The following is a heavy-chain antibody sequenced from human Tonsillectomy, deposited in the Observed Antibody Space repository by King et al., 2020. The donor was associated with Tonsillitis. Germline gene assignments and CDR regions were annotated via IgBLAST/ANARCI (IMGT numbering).Heavy chain of an antibody. J-gene: IGHJ4*02. CDR2: IVGSGGRT. D-gene: IGHD2-21*01. Sequence: VQLVESGGGLVQPGGSLRLSCAASGFTFSSYPMSGVRQAPGRGLEWVSAIVGSGGRTYYADSVKGRFTISRENSKNTLYLQMNSLRAEDTAVYYAVIAIFYWGQGTLVTVSS. CDR1: GFTFSSYP. CDR3: VIAIFY. V-gene: IGHV3-23*04.